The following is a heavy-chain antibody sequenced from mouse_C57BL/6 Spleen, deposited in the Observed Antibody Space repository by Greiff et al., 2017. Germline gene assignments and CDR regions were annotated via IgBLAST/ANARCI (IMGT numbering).Heavy chain of an antibody. Sequence: QVQLKQSGAELARPGASVKLSCKASGYTFTSYGISWVKQRTGQGLEWIGEIYPRSGNTYYNEKFKGKATLTADKSSSTAYMELRSLTSEDSAVYFGARGDSYFDYWGQGTTRTVSS. J-gene: IGHJ2*01. D-gene: IGHD3-3*01. CDR2: IYPRSGNT. CDR3: ARGDSYFDY. V-gene: IGHV1-81*01. CDR1: GYTFTSYG.